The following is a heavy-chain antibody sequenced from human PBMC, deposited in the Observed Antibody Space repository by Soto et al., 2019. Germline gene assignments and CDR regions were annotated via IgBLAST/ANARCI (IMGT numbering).Heavy chain of an antibody. Sequence: QVQLVESGGGVVQPGRSLRLSCEASGFTFSNYAIHWVRQAPGKRLEWVAVISKDGNEKYYADSVKGRFTVSRDNSKNTLYLEMTNVRPEDTAVYYCAKDRWEFTRYFDYWGRGNLVTVSS. CDR2: ISKDGNEK. V-gene: IGHV3-30*18. J-gene: IGHJ4*02. CDR1: GFTFSNYA. CDR3: AKDRWEFTRYFDY. D-gene: IGHD1-26*01.